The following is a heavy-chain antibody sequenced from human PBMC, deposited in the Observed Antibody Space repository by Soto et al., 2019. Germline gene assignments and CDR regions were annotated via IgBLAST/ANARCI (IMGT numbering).Heavy chain of an antibody. D-gene: IGHD1-26*01. Sequence: ASVKVSCKASGYTFTSYDINWVRQATGQGLEWMGWMNPNSGNTGYAQKFQGRVTMTRNTSISTAYMELSSLRSEDTAVYYCARYRGSSLGYYYGMDVWGQGTTVTVSS. V-gene: IGHV1-8*01. CDR3: ARYRGSSLGYYYGMDV. CDR2: MNPNSGNT. CDR1: GYTFTSYD. J-gene: IGHJ6*02.